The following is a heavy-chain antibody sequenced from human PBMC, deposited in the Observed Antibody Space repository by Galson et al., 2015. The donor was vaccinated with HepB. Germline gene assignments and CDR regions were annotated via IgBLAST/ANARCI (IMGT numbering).Heavy chain of an antibody. CDR1: GFTFSSYW. Sequence: SLRLSCAASGFTFSSYWMHWVRQAPGKGLVWVSRINSDGSSTSYADSVKGRFTISRDNAKNTLYLQMNSLRAEDTAVYYCAREGVSGYCSSTSCYWNHAFDIWGQGTMVTVSS. CDR3: AREGVSGYCSSTSCYWNHAFDI. J-gene: IGHJ3*02. V-gene: IGHV3-74*01. CDR2: INSDGSST. D-gene: IGHD2-2*01.